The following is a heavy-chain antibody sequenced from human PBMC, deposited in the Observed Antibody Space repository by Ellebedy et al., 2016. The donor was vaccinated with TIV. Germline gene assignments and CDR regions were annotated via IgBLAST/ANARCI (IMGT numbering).Heavy chain of an antibody. D-gene: IGHD3-16*01. J-gene: IGHJ4*02. Sequence: PGGSLRLSCAASGFTFSDYFMSWIRQAPGKGLEWVSYISSSSGQTNYADSVRGRFTISRDNAKNSLYLQMNSLRAEDTAVYYCARDLAFGGVMINWGQGTLVTVSS. CDR3: ARDLAFGGVMIN. CDR1: GFTFSDYF. V-gene: IGHV3-11*06. CDR2: ISSSSGQT.